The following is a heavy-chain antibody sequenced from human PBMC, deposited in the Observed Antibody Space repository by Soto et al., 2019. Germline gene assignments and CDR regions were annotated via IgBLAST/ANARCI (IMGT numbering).Heavy chain of an antibody. D-gene: IGHD4-4*01. Sequence: QVHLVQSGAEVKKPGASVTISCKASGYPVTSYGFSWVRQAPGQGLQWIGRISAYNGNTEYAQNVQDRVTMTADTSTSTAHMELRGLRSDDTAVYFCARDPSTINKLIGVWFDPWGQGTLVTVSS. CDR3: ARDPSTINKLIGVWFDP. J-gene: IGHJ5*02. CDR2: ISAYNGNT. CDR1: GYPVTSYG. V-gene: IGHV1-18*04.